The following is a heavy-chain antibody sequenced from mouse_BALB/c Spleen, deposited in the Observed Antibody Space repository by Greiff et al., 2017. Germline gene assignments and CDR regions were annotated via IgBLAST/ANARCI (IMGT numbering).Heavy chain of an antibody. CDR1: GFDFSRYW. D-gene: IGHD2-4*01. CDR2: INPDSSTI. CDR3: ANYYDYDEGGAY. J-gene: IGHJ3*01. V-gene: IGHV4-1*02. Sequence: EVQLQESGGGLVQPGGSLKLSCAASGFDFSRYWMSWVRQAPGKGLEWIGEINPDSSTINYTPSLKDKFIISRDNAKNTLYLQMSKVRSEDTALYYCANYYDYDEGGAYWGQGTLVTVSA.